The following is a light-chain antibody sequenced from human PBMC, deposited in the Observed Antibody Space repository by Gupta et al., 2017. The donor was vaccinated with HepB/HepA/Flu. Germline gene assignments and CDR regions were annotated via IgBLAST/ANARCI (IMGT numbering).Light chain of an antibody. Sequence: QLTQPPSSLSASVGDRVTITCRASQSISSYLNWYQQKPGKAPKLLIYAASSLQSGVPSRFSGSGSGTDFTLTISSLQPEDFATYYCQQSYSTPLTFGGGTKVEIK. V-gene: IGKV1-39*01. CDR2: AAS. CDR1: QSISSY. J-gene: IGKJ4*01. CDR3: QQSYSTPLT.